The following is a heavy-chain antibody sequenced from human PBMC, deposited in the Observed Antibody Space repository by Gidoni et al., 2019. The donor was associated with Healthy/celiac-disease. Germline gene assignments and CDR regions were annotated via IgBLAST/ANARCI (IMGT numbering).Heavy chain of an antibody. CDR3: ARVRKGWAGEWLLYYFDY. D-gene: IGHD3-3*01. Sequence: EVQLVESGGGLVQPGGSLRLSCAASGFTFSSYDMHWVRQATGKGLEWVSAIVTAGDTYYPGSVKGRFTISRENAKNSLYLQTNSLRAEDTAVYYCARVRKGWAGEWLLYYFDYWGQGTLVTVSS. CDR1: GFTFSSYD. J-gene: IGHJ4*02. V-gene: IGHV3-13*01. CDR2: IVTAGDT.